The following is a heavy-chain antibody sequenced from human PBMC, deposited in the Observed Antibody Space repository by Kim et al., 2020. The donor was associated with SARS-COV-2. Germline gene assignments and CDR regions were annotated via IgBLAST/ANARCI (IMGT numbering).Heavy chain of an antibody. CDR3: ARGRSRLLWFGELADWFDP. J-gene: IGHJ5*02. V-gene: IGHV4-34*01. Sequence: SETLSLTCAVYGGSFSGYYWSWIRQPPGKGLEWIGEINHSGSTNYNPSLKSRVTISVDTSKNQFSLKLSSVTAADTAVYYCARGRSRLLWFGELADWFDP. CDR1: GGSFSGYY. D-gene: IGHD3-10*01. CDR2: INHSGST.